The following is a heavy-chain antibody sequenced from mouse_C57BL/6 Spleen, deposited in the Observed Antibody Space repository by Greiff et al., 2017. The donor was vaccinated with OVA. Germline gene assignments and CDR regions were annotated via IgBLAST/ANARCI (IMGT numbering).Heavy chain of an antibody. CDR1: GYSITSGYY. J-gene: IGHJ4*01. D-gene: IGHD2-5*01. CDR3: ARDWSKGAMDY. CDR2: ISYDGSN. Sequence: EVQLVESGPGLVKPSQSLSLTCSVTGYSITSGYYWNWIRQFPGNKLEWMGYISYDGSNNYNPSLKNRISITRDTSKNQFFLKLNSVTTEDTATYYCARDWSKGAMDYWGQGTSVTVSS. V-gene: IGHV3-6*01.